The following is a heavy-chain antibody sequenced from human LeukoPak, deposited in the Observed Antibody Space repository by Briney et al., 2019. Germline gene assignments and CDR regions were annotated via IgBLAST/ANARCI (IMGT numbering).Heavy chain of an antibody. J-gene: IGHJ4*02. V-gene: IGHV3-23*01. D-gene: IGHD3-16*01. CDR2: MSGSGSST. Sequence: SGGSLRLSCAASGFTFSSYSMNWVRQAPGKGLEWVSSMSGSGSSTYFAESVKGRFTISRDNYKNTLYLQMTNLRVDDTAVYYCAKGLMGDSVYFNHWGQGTLVTVSS. CDR1: GFTFSSYS. CDR3: AKGLMGDSVYFNH.